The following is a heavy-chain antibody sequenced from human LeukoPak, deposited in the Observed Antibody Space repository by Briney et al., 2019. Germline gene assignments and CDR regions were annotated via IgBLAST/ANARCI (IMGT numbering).Heavy chain of an antibody. Sequence: GASVKVSCKASGYTFTDYYLHWVRQALGQGLEWMAWVNPKSGATNSAQKFQGRVTMTRDTSINTAYLEVTSLTSDDTAVYYCARDGDLDYWGQGSLVIVSS. CDR2: VNPKSGAT. CDR1: GYTFTDYY. D-gene: IGHD2-21*01. J-gene: IGHJ4*02. CDR3: ARDGDLDY. V-gene: IGHV1-2*02.